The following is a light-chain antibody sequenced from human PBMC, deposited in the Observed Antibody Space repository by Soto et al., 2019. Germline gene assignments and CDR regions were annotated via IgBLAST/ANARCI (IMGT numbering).Light chain of an antibody. V-gene: IGLV2-14*01. Sequence: QSVRTQPASVSGAPGRSITISCTGTISDVGGYNYVSWYQQHPGEAPKLIVYDVSNRPSGVSHRFSGSKSGNTASLTISGLQAEDEADYYCNSYRSTSTRYVFGTGTKVTVL. CDR3: NSYRSTSTRYV. CDR1: ISDVGGYNY. J-gene: IGLJ1*01. CDR2: DVS.